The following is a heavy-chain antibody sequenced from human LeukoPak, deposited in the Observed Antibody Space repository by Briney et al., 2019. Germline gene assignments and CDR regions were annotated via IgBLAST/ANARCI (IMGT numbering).Heavy chain of an antibody. Sequence: SVKVSCKASGGTFSSYAISWVRQAPGQGLEWMGRITPILGIANYAQKFQGRVTITADKSTSTAYMELSSLRSEDTAVYYCARDRQYDYVWGSYRPQDSYNWFDPWGQGTLVTVSS. CDR3: ARDRQYDYVWGSYRPQDSYNWFDP. CDR1: GGTFSSYA. CDR2: ITPILGIA. V-gene: IGHV1-69*04. J-gene: IGHJ5*02. D-gene: IGHD3-16*02.